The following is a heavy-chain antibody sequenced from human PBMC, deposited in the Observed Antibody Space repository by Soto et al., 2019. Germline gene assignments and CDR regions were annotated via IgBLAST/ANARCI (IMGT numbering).Heavy chain of an antibody. Sequence: PGGSLRLSCAASQFSFSSYWMHWVRQVPGKGPAWVSRINHDGSKTEYADSVKGQFTISRDNTNNTLYLQMNSLRVEDTAMYYCVREPWGFSGTWYDYWGQGTLVTVSS. V-gene: IGHV3-74*01. D-gene: IGHD6-13*01. CDR1: QFSFSSYW. CDR3: VREPWGFSGTWYDY. J-gene: IGHJ4*02. CDR2: INHDGSKT.